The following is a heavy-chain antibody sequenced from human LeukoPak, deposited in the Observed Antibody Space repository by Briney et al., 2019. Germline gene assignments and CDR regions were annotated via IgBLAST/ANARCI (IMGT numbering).Heavy chain of an antibody. Sequence: GASVKVSCKASGYTFTSYAMHWVRQAPGQRLEWMGWINAGNGNTKYSQKFQGRVTITRDTSASTAYMELSSLRSEDTAVYYCASGIDYYDSSGYYFENWFDPWGQGTLVTVSS. CDR2: INAGNGNT. CDR3: ASGIDYYDSSGYYFENWFDP. V-gene: IGHV1-3*01. D-gene: IGHD3-22*01. CDR1: GYTFTSYA. J-gene: IGHJ5*02.